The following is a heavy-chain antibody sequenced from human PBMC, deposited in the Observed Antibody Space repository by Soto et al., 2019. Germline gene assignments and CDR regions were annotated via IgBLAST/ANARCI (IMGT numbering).Heavy chain of an antibody. CDR3: ASQLTGDYYYYGMDV. Sequence: QVQLVQPGAEVKKPGSSVKVSCKASGGTFSSYAISWVRQAPGQGLEWMGGIIPIFGTADYAQKFQGRVTXTXXXSXXTAYMELSSLRSEDTAVYYCASQLTGDYYYYGMDVWGQGTTVTVSS. J-gene: IGHJ6*02. V-gene: IGHV1-69*05. D-gene: IGHD7-27*01. CDR1: GGTFSSYA. CDR2: IIPIFGTA.